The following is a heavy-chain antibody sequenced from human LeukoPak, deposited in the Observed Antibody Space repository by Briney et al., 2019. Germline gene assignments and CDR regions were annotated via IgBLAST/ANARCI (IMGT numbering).Heavy chain of an antibody. V-gene: IGHV3-30*02. D-gene: IGHD6-13*01. CDR1: GFTFSSYG. Sequence: PGRSLRLSCAASGFTFSSYGMHWVRQAPGKGLEWVAFIRYDGSNKYYADSVKGRFTISRDNSKNTLYLQMNSLRAEDTAVYYCAKDRSEYSSSSYEYWGQGTLVTVSS. J-gene: IGHJ4*02. CDR3: AKDRSEYSSSSYEY. CDR2: IRYDGSNK.